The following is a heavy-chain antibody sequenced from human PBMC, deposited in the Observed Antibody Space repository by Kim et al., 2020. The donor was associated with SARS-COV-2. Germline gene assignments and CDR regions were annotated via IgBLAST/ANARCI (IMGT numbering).Heavy chain of an antibody. CDR3: AKAFYYDSSGYYHVAFDI. CDR1: GFTFSSYG. D-gene: IGHD3-22*01. J-gene: IGHJ3*02. CDR2: ISYDGSNK. V-gene: IGHV3-30*18. Sequence: GGSLRLSCAASGFTFSSYGMYWVRQAPGKGLEWVAVISYDGSNKYYADSVKGRFTISRDNSKNTLYLQMNSLRAEDTAVYYYAKAFYYDSSGYYHVAFDIWGQGTMVTVSS.